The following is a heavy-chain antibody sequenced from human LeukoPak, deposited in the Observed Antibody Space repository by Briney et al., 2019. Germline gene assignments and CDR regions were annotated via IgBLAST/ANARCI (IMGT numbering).Heavy chain of an antibody. CDR1: GVAFSNYY. Sequence: PSETLSLTCAVSGVAFSNYYWSWVRQSPRKGLEWIGEINHSGYTNYNPSLKSRVTMSIDTSKNQFSLMRTSVTAAETAVYYCTRAVAGHPNWGQRTLVTVSS. CDR2: INHSGYT. CDR3: TRAVAGHPN. J-gene: IGHJ4*02. D-gene: IGHD6-19*01. V-gene: IGHV4-34*01.